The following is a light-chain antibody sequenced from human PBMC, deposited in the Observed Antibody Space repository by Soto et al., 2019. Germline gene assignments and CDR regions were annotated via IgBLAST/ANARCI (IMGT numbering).Light chain of an antibody. Sequence: ESVLTQSPGTPSLSPGERATLSCRASQSVSSSYLAWYQQKPGQAPRLLIYGAFSRATGIPDRFSGSGSGTDFTLTISRLEPEDFAGYYCQQYGSSPLTFGGGPKVDIK. CDR3: QQYGSSPLT. CDR2: GAF. V-gene: IGKV3-20*01. CDR1: QSVSSSY. J-gene: IGKJ4*01.